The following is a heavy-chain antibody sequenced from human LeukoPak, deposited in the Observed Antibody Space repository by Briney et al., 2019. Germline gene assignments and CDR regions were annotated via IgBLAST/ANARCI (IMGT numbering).Heavy chain of an antibody. D-gene: IGHD3-22*01. V-gene: IGHV5-51*01. Sequence: GESLQISCKGSGYSFTSYWIGWVRQMPGKGLEWMGIIYPGDSDTRYSPSFQGQVTISADKSISTAYLQWSSLKASDTAMYYCASGVYYDSSGPYYFDYWGQGTLVTVSS. CDR3: ASGVYYDSSGPYYFDY. J-gene: IGHJ4*02. CDR2: IYPGDSDT. CDR1: GYSFTSYW.